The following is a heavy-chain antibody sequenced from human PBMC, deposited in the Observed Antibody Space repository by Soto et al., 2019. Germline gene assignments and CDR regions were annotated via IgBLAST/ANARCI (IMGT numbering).Heavy chain of an antibody. V-gene: IGHV1-2*04. CDR2: INPYSGAT. Sequence: QVQLVQSGAEVKKPGASVKVSCKASGYTFSDYYVHWVRQAPGQGLEWMGWINPYSGATNYAQKFQDWVTMTGDASVTTDDLELTTLVSDDTDIYYCARERANVTPNWFDPWGQGTLVGVSS. D-gene: IGHD2-21*02. CDR3: ARERANVTPNWFDP. CDR1: GYTFSDYY. J-gene: IGHJ5*02.